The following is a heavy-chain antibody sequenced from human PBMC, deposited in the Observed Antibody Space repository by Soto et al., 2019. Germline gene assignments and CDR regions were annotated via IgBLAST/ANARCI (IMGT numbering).Heavy chain of an antibody. CDR1: GFTFSSYA. D-gene: IGHD6-19*01. CDR2: ISGSGGST. CDR3: AKGPKYSSGWIYY. Sequence: GGSLRLSCAASGFTFSSYAMSWVRQAPGKGLEWVSAISGSGGSTYYADSVKGRFTISRDNSKNTLYLQMNSLRVEDTAVYYCAKGPKYSSGWIYYWGQGTLVTVSS. V-gene: IGHV3-23*01. J-gene: IGHJ4*02.